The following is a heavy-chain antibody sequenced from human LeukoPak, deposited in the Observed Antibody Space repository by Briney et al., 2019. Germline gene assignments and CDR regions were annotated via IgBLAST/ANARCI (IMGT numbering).Heavy chain of an antibody. D-gene: IGHD6-19*01. CDR1: GYTFTSYG. Sequence: ASVKVSCKASGYTFTSYGISWVRQAPGQGLEWMGWISAYNGNTNYAQKLQGRVTMTTDTSTSTAYMELRSLRSDDTAVYYCARDRVAVAATEWFDPWGQGTLVTVSS. J-gene: IGHJ5*02. CDR3: ARDRVAVAATEWFDP. V-gene: IGHV1-18*04. CDR2: ISAYNGNT.